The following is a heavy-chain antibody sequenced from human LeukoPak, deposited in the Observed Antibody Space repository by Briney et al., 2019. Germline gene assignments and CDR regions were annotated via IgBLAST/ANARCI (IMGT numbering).Heavy chain of an antibody. Sequence: GGSLRLSCAASGFTFSSYAMSWVRQAPGKGLEWVSHISGSGGSTYYADSVKGRFTISRDNSKNTLYLQMNSLRAEDTAVYYCAKDQHYDILTSAIDYWGQGTLVTVSS. CDR1: GFTFSSYA. J-gene: IGHJ4*02. CDR3: AKDQHYDILTSAIDY. V-gene: IGHV3-23*01. D-gene: IGHD3-9*01. CDR2: ISGSGGST.